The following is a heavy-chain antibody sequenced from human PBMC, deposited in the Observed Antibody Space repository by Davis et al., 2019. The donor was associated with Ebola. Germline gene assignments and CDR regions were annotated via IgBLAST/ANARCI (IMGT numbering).Heavy chain of an antibody. CDR2: IYPGDSDT. CDR3: ARRVGGGNLYYFDY. CDR1: GYSFTSYW. V-gene: IGHV5-51*01. D-gene: IGHD4-23*01. Sequence: GESLKISCEASGYSFTSYWIGWVRQMPGRGLEWMGIIYPGDSDTRYSPSFQGQVTISADKSSSTAYLQWDSLKASDTAMYYCARRVGGGNLYYFDYWGQGTLVTVSS. J-gene: IGHJ4*02.